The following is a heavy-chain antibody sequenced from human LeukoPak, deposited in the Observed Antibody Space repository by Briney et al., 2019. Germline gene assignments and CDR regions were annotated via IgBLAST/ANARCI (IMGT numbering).Heavy chain of an antibody. J-gene: IGHJ4*02. Sequence: GGSLRLSCAASGFTVSSNYMTWVRQAPGKGLEWVANIKPDGSDKYYVDSVKGRFTISRDNAKNSLYLQMNSLRAEDTAVYYCAREGTGIAVAGTPFHFGYWGQGTLVTVSS. CDR2: IKPDGSDK. V-gene: IGHV3-7*01. CDR1: GFTVSSNY. D-gene: IGHD6-19*01. CDR3: AREGTGIAVAGTPFHFGY.